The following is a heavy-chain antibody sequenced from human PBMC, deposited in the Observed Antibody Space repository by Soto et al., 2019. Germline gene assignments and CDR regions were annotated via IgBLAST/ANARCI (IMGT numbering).Heavy chain of an antibody. J-gene: IGHJ4*02. V-gene: IGHV3-23*01. CDR1: GFTFSSYA. D-gene: IGHD3-22*01. CDR2: ISGSGGST. Sequence: EVQLLESGGGLVQPGGSLRLSCAASGFTFSSYAMSWVRQAPGKGLEWFSAISGSGGSTYYADSVKGRFTISRDNSKNTLYLQMNSLRAEDTAVYYCAKDPLRSRVTMIVVGGYDYWGQGTLVTVSS. CDR3: AKDPLRSRVTMIVVGGYDY.